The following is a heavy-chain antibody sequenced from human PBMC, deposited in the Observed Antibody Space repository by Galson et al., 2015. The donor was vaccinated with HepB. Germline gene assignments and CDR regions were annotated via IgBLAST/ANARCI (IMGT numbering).Heavy chain of an antibody. V-gene: IGHV1-2*02. CDR3: ARVGRWELPGGGMDV. CDR1: GYTFTGYY. Sequence: SVKVSCKASGYTFTGYYMNWVRQAPGQGLEWMGWINPNSGGTNYAQKFQGRVTMTRDTSISTAYMELSRLRSDDTAVYYCARVGRWELPGGGMDVWGQGTTVTVSS. D-gene: IGHD1-26*01. J-gene: IGHJ6*02. CDR2: INPNSGGT.